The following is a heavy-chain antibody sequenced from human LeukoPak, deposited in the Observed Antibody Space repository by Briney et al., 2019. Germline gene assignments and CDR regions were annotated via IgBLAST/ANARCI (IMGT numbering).Heavy chain of an antibody. Sequence: GGSLRLPCAASGFTLSSYGMHWVRQAPGKGLEWVAVIWYDGSNKYYADSVKGRFTISRDNSKNTLYLQMNSLRAEDTAVYYCARDGGTEGYDFWSGYPFGYFDYWGQGTLVTVSS. CDR2: IWYDGSNK. D-gene: IGHD3-3*01. CDR3: ARDGGTEGYDFWSGYPFGYFDY. V-gene: IGHV3-33*01. CDR1: GFTLSSYG. J-gene: IGHJ4*02.